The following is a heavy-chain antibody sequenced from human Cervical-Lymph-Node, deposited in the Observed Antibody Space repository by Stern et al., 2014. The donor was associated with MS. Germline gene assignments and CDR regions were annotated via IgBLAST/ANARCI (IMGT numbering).Heavy chain of an antibody. Sequence: EVQLEESGGGLVQPGGSLRLSCAVSGFTFSSYAVGWVRQAPGTGLEWGSGISVSGGSPSYAGSGKGRFTISRDNSKNTLYLQMNSLRAEDTAVYYCAKATSVAAAGTWFDYWGQGTLVTVSS. CDR1: GFTFSSYA. V-gene: IGHV3-23*04. CDR3: AKATSVAAAGTWFDY. D-gene: IGHD6-13*01. J-gene: IGHJ4*02. CDR2: ISVSGGSP.